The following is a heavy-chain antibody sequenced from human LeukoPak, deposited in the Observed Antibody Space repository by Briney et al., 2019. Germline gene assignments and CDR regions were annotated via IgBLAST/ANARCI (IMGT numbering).Heavy chain of an antibody. V-gene: IGHV3-21*01. Sequence: GGSLRLSCAAAGFTFSNYRMNWVRQAPGKGLEWVSAISSSRSKKEYADSVKGRFTISRDNAKNSLYLQMTSLRADDKATYYCARAGGGLDYWGQGTLVTVSS. CDR3: ARAGGGLDY. CDR2: ISSSRSKK. J-gene: IGHJ4*02. CDR1: GFTFSNYR. D-gene: IGHD3-16*01.